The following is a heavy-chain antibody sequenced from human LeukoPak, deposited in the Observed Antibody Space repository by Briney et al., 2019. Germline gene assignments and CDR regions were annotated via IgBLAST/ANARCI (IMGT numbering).Heavy chain of an antibody. CDR1: GFTFSSYV. J-gene: IGHJ4*02. D-gene: IGHD2-2*01. CDR3: AKDNRYCSSPNCYFDY. V-gene: IGHV3-23*01. CDR2: ISGSGGNT. Sequence: PGGSLRLSCAASGFTFSSYVMSWVRQAPGKGREWVSAISGSGGNTYYADSVKGRFTISRDNSKNTLYLQMNSLRAEDTAVYYCAKDNRYCSSPNCYFDYWGQGTLVTVSS.